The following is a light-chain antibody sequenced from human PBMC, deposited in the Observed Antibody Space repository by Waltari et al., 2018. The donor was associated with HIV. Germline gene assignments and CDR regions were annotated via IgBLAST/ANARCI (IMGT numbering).Light chain of an antibody. CDR2: DVS. J-gene: IGLJ2*01. CDR1: SSAVGGYNE. CDR3: CSYAGSYTGV. V-gene: IGLV2-11*01. Sequence: SALTQPRSVSGSPGPPVTISCTGTSSAVGGYNEVSWSQQPPGKAPKLMICDVSKRPSGVPDLFSCSKSGNTASLTISVLQAEDEADYCCCSYAGSYTGVFGGGTKLTVL.